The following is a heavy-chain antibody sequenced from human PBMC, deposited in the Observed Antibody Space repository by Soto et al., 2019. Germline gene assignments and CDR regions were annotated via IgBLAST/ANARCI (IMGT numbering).Heavy chain of an antibody. CDR3: ARDMEHIVVVTANIPAGGGLDY. CDR2: ISAYNGNT. Sequence: QVQLVQSGAEVKKPGASVKVSCKASGYTFTSYGLSWVRQAPGKGLEWMGWISAYNGNTNYAQKLQGRVTMTTDTSTRRDYMGLRSLRSDDAAVYYCARDMEHIVVVTANIPAGGGLDYCGQGTLVNGSA. V-gene: IGHV1-18*01. D-gene: IGHD2-21*02. J-gene: IGHJ4*02. CDR1: GYTFTSYG.